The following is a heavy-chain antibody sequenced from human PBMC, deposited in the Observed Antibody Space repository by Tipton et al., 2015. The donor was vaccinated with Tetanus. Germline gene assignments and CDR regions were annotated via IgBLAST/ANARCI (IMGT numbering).Heavy chain of an antibody. Sequence: TLSLTCAVYGGSFSGYYWSWIRQPPGKGLEWIGEINHSGSTNYNPSLKSRVTISVDTSKNQFSLKLSSVTAADTAVYYCARGVNSSSSGQIFDYWGQGTLVTVSS. CDR1: GGSFSGYY. V-gene: IGHV4-34*01. CDR2: INHSGST. CDR3: ARGVNSSSSGQIFDY. J-gene: IGHJ4*02. D-gene: IGHD6-6*01.